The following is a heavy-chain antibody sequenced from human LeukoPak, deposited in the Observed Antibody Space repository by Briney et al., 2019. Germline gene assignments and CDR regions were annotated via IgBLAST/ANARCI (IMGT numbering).Heavy chain of an antibody. CDR1: GIPSSPYA. Sequence: GSLRPSFAASGIPSSPYAMSWVRPAPGKGPEWVSSIRGSDGSTYYADSVKGRFAISRDNSKNTLYLQMNSLRAEDTAVYYRAKDVYGDYGGLDYWGQGTLVTVSS. J-gene: IGHJ4*02. V-gene: IGHV3-23*01. D-gene: IGHD4-23*01. CDR3: AKDVYGDYGGLDY. CDR2: IRGSDGST.